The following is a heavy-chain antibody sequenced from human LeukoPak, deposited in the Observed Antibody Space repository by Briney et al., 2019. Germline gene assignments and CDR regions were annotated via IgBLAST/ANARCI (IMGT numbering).Heavy chain of an antibody. CDR3: ARESITGHRYFDY. Sequence: PGGSLRLSCAASGFTFGSYSMNWVRQAPGKGLEWISYISSGSRTIYYAGSVEGRFTVSRDNAKNSLYLQMRSLRSEDTAFYYCARESITGHRYFDYWGQGTLVTVSS. CDR1: GFTFGSYS. CDR2: ISSGSRTI. D-gene: IGHD1-20*01. V-gene: IGHV3-48*01. J-gene: IGHJ4*02.